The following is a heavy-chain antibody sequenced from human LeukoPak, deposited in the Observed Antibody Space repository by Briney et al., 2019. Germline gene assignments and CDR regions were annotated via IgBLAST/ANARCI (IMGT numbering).Heavy chain of an antibody. Sequence: GGSLRLSCAASGFTVSNNYMTWVRQAPGKGLEWVSVIYSGGSTYYADSVKGRFTISRDNSRNTLYLQMNSLRAEDTAVYYCARGKGVAGKGYYYYGMDVWGQGTTVTVSS. CDR1: GFTVSNNY. CDR3: ARGKGVAGKGYYYYGMDV. CDR2: IYSGGST. D-gene: IGHD6-19*01. J-gene: IGHJ6*02. V-gene: IGHV3-53*01.